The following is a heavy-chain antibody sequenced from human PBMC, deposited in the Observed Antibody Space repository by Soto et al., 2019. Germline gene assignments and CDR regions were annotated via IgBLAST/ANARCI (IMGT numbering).Heavy chain of an antibody. CDR1: GFTVSSTY. Sequence: EVQLVESGGGLIQPVGSLRLSCAASGFTVSSTYMSWVRQAPGKGLEWVSVIYSGGSTYYADSVKGRFTISRDNSKNTLYLQMSSLRAEDTAVYYCARSGYSYGPFDYWGQGTLVTVSS. J-gene: IGHJ4*02. V-gene: IGHV3-53*01. CDR2: IYSGGST. D-gene: IGHD5-18*01. CDR3: ARSGYSYGPFDY.